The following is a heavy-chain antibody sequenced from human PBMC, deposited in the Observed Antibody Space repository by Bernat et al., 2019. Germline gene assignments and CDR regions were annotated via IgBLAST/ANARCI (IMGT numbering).Heavy chain of an antibody. CDR3: AKGRYFDWLLLFDY. Sequence: VQLVESGGGVVQPGRSLRLSCAASGFTFSSYAMSWVRQAPGKGLEWVSAISGSGGSTYYADSVKGLFTISRDNSKNTRYLQMNSLRAEDTAVYYCAKGRYFDWLLLFDYWGQGTLVTVSS. V-gene: IGHV3-23*04. J-gene: IGHJ4*02. CDR2: ISGSGGST. CDR1: GFTFSSYA. D-gene: IGHD3-9*01.